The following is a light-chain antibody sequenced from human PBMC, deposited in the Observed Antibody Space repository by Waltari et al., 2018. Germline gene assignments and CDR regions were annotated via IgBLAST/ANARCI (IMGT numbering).Light chain of an antibody. V-gene: IGKV3-15*01. CDR1: QSVSSN. Sequence: EIVMTQSPATLSVSPGERATLSCRASQSVSSNLAWDQQKPGQAPRLLIYGASTRATGIPAMFSGSGSGTEFTLTISSLQSEDFAVYYCQQYNNWPMTFGQGTKVEIK. CDR2: GAS. CDR3: QQYNNWPMT. J-gene: IGKJ1*01.